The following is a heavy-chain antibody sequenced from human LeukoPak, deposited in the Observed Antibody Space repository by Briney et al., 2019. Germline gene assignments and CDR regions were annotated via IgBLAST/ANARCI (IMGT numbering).Heavy chain of an antibody. J-gene: IGHJ6*03. D-gene: IGHD3-10*01. CDR1: GGTFSSYA. Sequence: ASVKVSCKASGGTFSSYAISWVRQAPGQGLEWMGGIIPIFGTANYAQKFQGRVTITADESTSTAYMELSSLRSEDTAVYYCARDKGEGYYYYYMDVWGKGTTVTVSS. V-gene: IGHV1-69*13. CDR2: IIPIFGTA. CDR3: ARDKGEGYYYYYMDV.